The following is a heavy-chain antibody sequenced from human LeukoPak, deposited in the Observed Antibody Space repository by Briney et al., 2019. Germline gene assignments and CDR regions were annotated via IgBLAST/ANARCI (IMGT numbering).Heavy chain of an antibody. CDR2: ISGSGGST. V-gene: IGHV3-23*01. J-gene: IGHJ4*02. Sequence: GGSLRLSCAASGFTFSSYAMSWVRQAPGKGLEWVSAISGSGGSTYYADSVKGSFTISRDNSKNTLYLQMNSLRAEDTAVYYCAKSAVSSTSCHSIDYWGQGTLVTVSS. CDR1: GFTFSSYA. D-gene: IGHD2-2*01. CDR3: AKSAVSSTSCHSIDY.